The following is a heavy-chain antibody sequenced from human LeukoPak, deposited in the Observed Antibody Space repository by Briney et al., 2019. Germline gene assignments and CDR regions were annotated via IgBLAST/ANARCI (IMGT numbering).Heavy chain of an antibody. CDR3: ARLSRVVYGGALDY. Sequence: GESLKISCKGSGYSLSSYWIVWVRLMPGKGLEWMGIIYPGDSDTRYSPSFQGQVTISADKSISTAYLQWSSLKASDTAMYYCARLSRVVYGGALDYWGQGTLVTVSS. CDR2: IYPGDSDT. CDR1: GYSLSSYW. D-gene: IGHD3-16*01. J-gene: IGHJ4*02. V-gene: IGHV5-51*01.